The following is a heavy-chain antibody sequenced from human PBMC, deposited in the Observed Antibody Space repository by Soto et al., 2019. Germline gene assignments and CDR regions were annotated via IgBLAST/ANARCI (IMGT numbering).Heavy chain of an antibody. J-gene: IGHJ6*02. V-gene: IGHV1-69*01. Sequence: SVKVSCKASGGTFNSYAISWVRQDPGQGLEWMGGIIPIFGTANYAQKFQGRVTITADESTSTAYMELSSLRSEDTAVYYCARGIVVVIRVPANYYYGMDVWGQGTTVTSP. CDR2: IIPIFGTA. CDR1: GGTFNSYA. D-gene: IGHD3-22*01. CDR3: ARGIVVVIRVPANYYYGMDV.